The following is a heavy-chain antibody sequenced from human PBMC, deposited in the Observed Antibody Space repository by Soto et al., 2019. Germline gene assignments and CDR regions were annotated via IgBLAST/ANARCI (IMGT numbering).Heavy chain of an antibody. V-gene: IGHV1-69*12. D-gene: IGHD5-12*01. J-gene: IGHJ4*02. CDR3: AGGSSGGYESLGPGDS. CDR1: GGTFSSYA. CDR2: IIPIFGKA. Sequence: QVQLVQSGAEVKKPGSSVKVSCKASGGTFSSYAISWVRQAPGQGLEWMGGIIPIFGKANYAQKFQGRVTMTEDESTGRANIQMGGLRSEATGVYYCAGGSSGGYESLGPGDSWGRGRRVTVSS.